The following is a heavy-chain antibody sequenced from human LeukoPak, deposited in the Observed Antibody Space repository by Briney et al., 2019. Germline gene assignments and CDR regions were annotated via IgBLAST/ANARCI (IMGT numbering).Heavy chain of an antibody. Sequence: ASVKVSCTASGYTFTSYGISWVRQAPGQVLEWMGWISAYNGNTNYAQKLQGRVTMTTDTSTSTAYMELRSLRSDDTAVYYCAREVMVRGAQPEYYYYYGMDVWGQGTTVTVSS. CDR2: ISAYNGNT. J-gene: IGHJ6*02. V-gene: IGHV1-18*01. D-gene: IGHD3-10*01. CDR3: AREVMVRGAQPEYYYYYGMDV. CDR1: GYTFTSYG.